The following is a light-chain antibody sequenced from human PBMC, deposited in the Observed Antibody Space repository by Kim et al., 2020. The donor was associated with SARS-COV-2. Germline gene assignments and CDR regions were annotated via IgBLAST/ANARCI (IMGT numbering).Light chain of an antibody. CDR3: QTWDSGRT. CDR2: QDN. J-gene: IGLJ2*01. V-gene: IGLV3-1*01. Sequence: SYELTQPPSVSVSPGQTATITCSGDRLGSKYACWYQQKAGQSPVLVIYQDNKRPSGVPDRFSGSNSGNTATLTISGTQAVDEADYYFQTWDSGRTFGGGTQLTVL. CDR1: RLGSKY.